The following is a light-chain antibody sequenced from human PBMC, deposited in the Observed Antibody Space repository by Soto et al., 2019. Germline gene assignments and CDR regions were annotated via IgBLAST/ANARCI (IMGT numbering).Light chain of an antibody. CDR3: QQYGSSSWT. CDR1: QSVSSSY. V-gene: IGKV3-20*01. J-gene: IGKJ1*01. CDR2: GAS. Sequence: EIVLTQSPGTLSLSPGERATLSGRASQSVSSSYLAWYQQKPGQAPRLLIYGASSRATGIPDRFSGSGTGTDFTLTISRLEREDFAVYYCQQYGSSSWTFGQGTKVEIK.